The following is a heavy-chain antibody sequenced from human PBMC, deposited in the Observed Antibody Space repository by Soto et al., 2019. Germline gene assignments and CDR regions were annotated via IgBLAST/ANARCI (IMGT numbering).Heavy chain of an antibody. J-gene: IGHJ6*02. CDR2: IYYSGST. Sequence: GTPSETLSLTCTVSGGSISSGDYYWSWIRQPPGKGLEWIGYIYYSGSTYYNPSLKSRVTISVDTSKNQFSLKLSSVTAADTAVYYCARVLGFGGMDVWGQGTTVTVSS. V-gene: IGHV4-30-4*01. CDR1: GGSISSGDYY. D-gene: IGHD3-10*01. CDR3: ARVLGFGGMDV.